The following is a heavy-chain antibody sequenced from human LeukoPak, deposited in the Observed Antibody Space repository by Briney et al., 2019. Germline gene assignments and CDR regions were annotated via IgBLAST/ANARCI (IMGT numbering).Heavy chain of an antibody. D-gene: IGHD3-3*01. J-gene: IGHJ4*02. Sequence: GGSLRLSCAASGFTVSSNYMSWVRQAPGKGLEWVSVIYSGGSTYYADSVKGRFTISRDNSKNTLYLQMNSLRAEDTAVYYCAKVGTNLEWLLEYYFDYWGQGTLVTVSS. CDR2: IYSGGST. CDR1: GFTVSSNY. CDR3: AKVGTNLEWLLEYYFDY. V-gene: IGHV3-66*01.